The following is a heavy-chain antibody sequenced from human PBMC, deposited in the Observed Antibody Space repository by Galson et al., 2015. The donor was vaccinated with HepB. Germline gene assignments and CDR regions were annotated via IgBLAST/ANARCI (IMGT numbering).Heavy chain of an antibody. CDR3: TTGRYFDWLLGFDC. Sequence: SLRLSCAASGFSFSNAWMNWVRQAPGKGLEWVGRIKSKSDGGTTDYAAPLKGRFTISRDDSKTTVYLQMNSLKSEDTAVYYCTTGRYFDWLLGFDCWGQGTLVTVSS. D-gene: IGHD3-9*01. V-gene: IGHV3-15*07. J-gene: IGHJ4*02. CDR1: GFSFSNAW. CDR2: IKSKSDGGTT.